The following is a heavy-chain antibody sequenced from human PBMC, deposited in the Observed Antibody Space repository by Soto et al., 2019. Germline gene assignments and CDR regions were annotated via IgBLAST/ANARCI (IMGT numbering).Heavy chain of an antibody. CDR3: VRMASIGSLNWFDP. Sequence: QVQLVQSGAEVKKPGASVKVSCKASQHTFSNYDISWVRQATGQGLEWMGWMNPNSGNTGYALKFQGRVTMTRDASISTAYMELSSLGSDDTAVYYCVRMASIGSLNWFDPWGQGTLVTVSS. V-gene: IGHV1-8*02. D-gene: IGHD3-10*01. CDR1: QHTFSNYD. J-gene: IGHJ5*02. CDR2: MNPNSGNT.